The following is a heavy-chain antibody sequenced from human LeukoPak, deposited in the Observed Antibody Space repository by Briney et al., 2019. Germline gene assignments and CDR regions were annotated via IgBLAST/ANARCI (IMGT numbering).Heavy chain of an antibody. CDR3: AKDMRSDSSGYYLGPTSYFDY. V-gene: IGHV3-9*01. Sequence: GGSLRLSCAASGFTFDDYAMHWVRQAPGKGLEWVSGICWNSGSIGYADSVKGRFTISRDNAKNSLYLQMNSLRAEDTALYYCAKDMRSDSSGYYLGPTSYFDYWGQGTLVTVSS. D-gene: IGHD3-22*01. CDR2: ICWNSGSI. J-gene: IGHJ4*02. CDR1: GFTFDDYA.